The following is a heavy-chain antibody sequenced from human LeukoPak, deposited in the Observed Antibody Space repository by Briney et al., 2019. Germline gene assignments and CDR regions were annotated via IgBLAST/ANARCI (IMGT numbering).Heavy chain of an antibody. CDR1: GGSISSYY. Sequence: SETLSLTCTVSGGSISSYYWSWIRQPPGKGLEWIGYIYYSGSTNYNPSLKSRVTISVDTSKNQFSLKLSSVTAADTAVYYCARDLGIAARLVWFDPWGQGTLVIVSS. CDR2: IYYSGST. J-gene: IGHJ5*02. CDR3: ARDLGIAARLVWFDP. V-gene: IGHV4-59*01. D-gene: IGHD6-6*01.